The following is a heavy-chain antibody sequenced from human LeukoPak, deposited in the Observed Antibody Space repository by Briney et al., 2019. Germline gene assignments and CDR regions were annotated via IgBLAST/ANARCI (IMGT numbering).Heavy chain of an antibody. V-gene: IGHV3-30-3*01. CDR3: ARVLSSSRIDY. CDR2: ISYDGSNK. CDR1: GFTFSSYA. Sequence: GRSLRLSCAASGFTFSSYAMHWVRQAPGKGLEWVAVISYDGSNKYYADSVKGRFTISRDNSKNTLYLQMNSLRAEDTAVYYCARVLSSSRIDYWGRGTLVTVSS. J-gene: IGHJ4*02. D-gene: IGHD6-6*01.